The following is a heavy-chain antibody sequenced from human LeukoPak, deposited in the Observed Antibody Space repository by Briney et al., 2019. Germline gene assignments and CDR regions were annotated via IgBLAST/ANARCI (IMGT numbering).Heavy chain of an antibody. D-gene: IGHD2-2*01. CDR3: ATFPLRYCSSTSCYLYYYYGMDV. V-gene: IGHV1-18*01. Sequence: ASVKVSCKASGYTFTSYGISWVRQAPGQGLEWMGWISAYNGNTNYAQKLQGRVTMTTDTSTSTAYIELRSLRSDDTAVYYCATFPLRYCSSTSCYLYYYYGMDVWGQGTTVTVSS. CDR1: GYTFTSYG. CDR2: ISAYNGNT. J-gene: IGHJ6*02.